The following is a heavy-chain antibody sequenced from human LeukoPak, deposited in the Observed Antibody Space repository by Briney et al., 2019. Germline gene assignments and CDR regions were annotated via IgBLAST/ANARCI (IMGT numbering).Heavy chain of an antibody. CDR2: IKPDGSEK. CDR3: ARLAAGSDYFDS. D-gene: IGHD6-13*01. J-gene: IGHJ4*02. V-gene: IGHV3-7*04. Sequence: GGSLRLSCAASGFSFSDYWMHWVRQAPGKGLEWVANIKPDGSEKHYVDSVKGRFTISRDNAKNSLYLQMNGLRAEDTAVYYCARLAAGSDYFDSWGQGTLVTVSS. CDR1: GFSFSDYW.